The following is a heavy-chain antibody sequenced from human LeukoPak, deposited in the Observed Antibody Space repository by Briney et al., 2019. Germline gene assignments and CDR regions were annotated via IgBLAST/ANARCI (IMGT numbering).Heavy chain of an antibody. CDR2: INHSGST. CDR3: ARVRRSNSWYPTSSNWFDP. J-gene: IGHJ5*02. Sequence: PSETLSLTCTVSGGSISSGSYYWSWIRQPPGKGLEWIGEINHSGSTNYNPSLKSRVTISVDTSKNQFSLKLSSVTAADTAVYYCARVRRSNSWYPTSSNWFDPWGQGTLVTVSS. V-gene: IGHV4-39*07. D-gene: IGHD6-13*01. CDR1: GGSISSGSYY.